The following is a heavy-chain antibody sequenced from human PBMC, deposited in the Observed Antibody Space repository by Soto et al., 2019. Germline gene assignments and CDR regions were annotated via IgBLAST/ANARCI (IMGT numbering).Heavy chain of an antibody. Sequence: QVQLQESGPGLVKASQTLSLTCTLSGASVSSAEHYWSWIRQPPGKGLEWIGYTYYSGGAYYNASLQRRVSISVDTSQNQFSLKLTSVTDADTAVYYCARLSGYDPAGAADKWGPGILVSVSS. J-gene: IGHJ4*02. CDR1: GASVSSAEHY. D-gene: IGHD5-12*01. V-gene: IGHV4-30-4*01. CDR3: ARLSGYDPAGAADK. CDR2: TYYSGGA.